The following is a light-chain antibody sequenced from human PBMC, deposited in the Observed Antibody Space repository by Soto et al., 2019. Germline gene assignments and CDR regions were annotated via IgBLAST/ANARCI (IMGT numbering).Light chain of an antibody. V-gene: IGKV1-39*01. CDR2: AAS. CDR1: QTVNNY. Sequence: DISLTQSPSSLSASVGDTVTITCRAGQTVNNYLNWYQHKPGEVPKLLIYAASSLQSGVPSRFSATASGTDFTLTIITLHREDFGTYYCQQSSTGLQTFGQGTKLEIK. CDR3: QQSSTGLQT. J-gene: IGKJ2*01.